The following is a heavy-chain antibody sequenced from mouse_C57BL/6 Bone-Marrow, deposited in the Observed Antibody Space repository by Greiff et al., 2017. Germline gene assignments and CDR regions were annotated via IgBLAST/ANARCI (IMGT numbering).Heavy chain of an antibody. J-gene: IGHJ3*01. Sequence: VMLVESGPGILQPSQTLSLTCSFSGFSLSTFGMGVGWIRQPSGKGLEWLAHIWWDDDKYYNPALKSRLTISKDTSKNQVFLKIANVDTADTATYYCARMNYSNYPFAYWGQGTLVTVSA. V-gene: IGHV8-8*01. CDR3: ARMNYSNYPFAY. CDR1: GFSLSTFGMG. D-gene: IGHD2-5*01. CDR2: IWWDDDK.